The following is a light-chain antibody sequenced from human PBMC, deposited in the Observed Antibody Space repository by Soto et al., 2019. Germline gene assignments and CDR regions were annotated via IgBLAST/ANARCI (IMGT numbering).Light chain of an antibody. CDR1: QNINNW. J-gene: IGKJ2*01. V-gene: IGKV1-5*03. CDR3: QHYNGYSPEYT. CDR2: KAS. Sequence: DIQVTQSPSTLSASAGDRVTITCRASQNINNWLAWYQQKPGKAPKLLIYKASALESGVSSRFSGGGSGTEFTLTISNLQPDDFATYYCQHYNGYSPEYTFAQGTKLEIQ.